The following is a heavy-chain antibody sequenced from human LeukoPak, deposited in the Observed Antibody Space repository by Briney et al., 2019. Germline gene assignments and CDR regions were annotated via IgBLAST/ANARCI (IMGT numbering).Heavy chain of an antibody. CDR1: GFTFGTYA. J-gene: IGHJ6*02. Sequence: AGGSLRLSCAASGFTFGTYAMTCVRQAPGKGLEWVSTITGSGGTTYHADSVQGRFTISRDNSKNTLYLQMSSLRAEDTAIYYCAIFPPVGVIRDYGMHVWGQGTTVTVSS. CDR2: ITGSGGTT. V-gene: IGHV3-23*01. D-gene: IGHD3-3*01. CDR3: AIFPPVGVIRDYGMHV.